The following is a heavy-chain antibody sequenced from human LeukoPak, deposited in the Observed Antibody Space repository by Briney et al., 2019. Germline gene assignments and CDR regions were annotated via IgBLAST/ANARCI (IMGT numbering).Heavy chain of an antibody. D-gene: IGHD6-19*01. CDR1: GFKFSTYS. V-gene: IGHV3-21*01. Sequence: GGSLRLSCAASGFKFSTYSMNWVRQAPGKGLEWVASITSPVGHIYYADSLKGRITISRDNAESSMYLQMNSLRAEDTAVHYCATDGQSSGWYGFDYWGQGTLVTVSS. J-gene: IGHJ4*02. CDR3: ATDGQSSGWYGFDY. CDR2: ITSPVGHI.